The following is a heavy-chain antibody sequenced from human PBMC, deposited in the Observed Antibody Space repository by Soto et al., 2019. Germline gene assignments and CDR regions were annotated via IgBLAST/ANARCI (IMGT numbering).Heavy chain of an antibody. Sequence: EVQLVESGGGLVKPGGSLRLSWPASGFPFNIYSMKWVLQAPGKGLEWVSGISSSSRHIYYADSLKGRFTISRDNAKSSLFLQMNSLRAEDTAVYYCARDLGSGWTLDYWGQGTLVTVSS. CDR3: ARDLGSGWTLDY. V-gene: IGHV3-21*01. CDR1: GFPFNIYS. D-gene: IGHD6-19*01. CDR2: ISSSSRHI. J-gene: IGHJ4*02.